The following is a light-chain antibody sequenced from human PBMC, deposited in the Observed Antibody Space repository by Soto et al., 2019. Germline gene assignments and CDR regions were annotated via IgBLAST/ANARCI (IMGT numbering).Light chain of an antibody. Sequence: QSALTQPASVSGSPGQSITISCTGTSSDVGSYEFVSWFQQHPGKVPRLIIYEVTKRPSGISNRFFGSKSGNTASLTISSLQAEDEADYYCCSFAGGGSIFGGGTKLTVL. CDR3: CSFAGGGSI. V-gene: IGLV2-23*02. J-gene: IGLJ2*01. CDR1: SSDVGSYEF. CDR2: EVT.